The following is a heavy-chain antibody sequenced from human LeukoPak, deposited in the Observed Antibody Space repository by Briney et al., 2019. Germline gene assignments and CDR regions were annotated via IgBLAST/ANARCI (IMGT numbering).Heavy chain of an antibody. V-gene: IGHV3-7*01. D-gene: IGHD6-19*01. CDR2: IKQDGSEK. Sequence: GSLRLSCAASGFTFSSYWMSWVRQAPGKGLEWGANIKQDGSEKYYVDSVKGRFTISRDNAKNLLYLQMNSLRAEDTAVYYCARRWQWLTNQNFDYWGQGTLVIVSS. CDR3: ARRWQWLTNQNFDY. J-gene: IGHJ4*02. CDR1: GFTFSSYW.